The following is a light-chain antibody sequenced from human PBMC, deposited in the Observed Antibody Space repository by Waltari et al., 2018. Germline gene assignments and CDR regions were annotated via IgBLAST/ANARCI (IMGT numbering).Light chain of an antibody. CDR3: SSYAGSNNYVL. J-gene: IGLJ2*01. CDR1: SSDVGGYNY. Sequence: QSALTQPPSASGSPGQSVTISCPGTSSDVGGYNYVSWYQQHPGKAPKLMIYEVNNRPSGVPDRFSGSKSGNTASLTVSGLQAEDEADYYCSSYAGSNNYVLFGGGTKLTVL. V-gene: IGLV2-8*01. CDR2: EVN.